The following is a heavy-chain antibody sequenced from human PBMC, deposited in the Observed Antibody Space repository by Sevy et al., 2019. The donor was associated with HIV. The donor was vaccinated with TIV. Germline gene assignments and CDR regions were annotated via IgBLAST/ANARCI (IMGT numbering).Heavy chain of an antibody. CDR2: LSFGGGEI. J-gene: IGHJ4*02. CDR1: GFTFSKYS. D-gene: IGHD2-8*01. CDR3: AREGCNKPHDD. V-gene: IGHV3-23*01. Sequence: GGSLRLSCAASGFTFSKYSMSWVRQPPGKGLEWVSTLSFGGGEINYADSVKGRFTISRDNSKSSVYLQMNNLRPEDTAVYYCAREGCNKPHDDWGQGTLVTVSS.